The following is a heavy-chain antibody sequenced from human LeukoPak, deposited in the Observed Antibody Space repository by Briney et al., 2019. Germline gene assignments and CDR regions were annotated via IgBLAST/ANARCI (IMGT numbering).Heavy chain of an antibody. CDR1: GFTFSSYA. CDR3: ARDHRIDDILTGYEGYFDY. V-gene: IGHV3-64*01. D-gene: IGHD3-9*01. CDR2: ISSNGGST. J-gene: IGHJ4*02. Sequence: PGGSLRLSCAASGFTFSSYAMHWVRQAPGKGLEYVSAISSNGGSTYYANSVKGRFTISRDNSKNTLYLQMGSLRAEDMAVYYCARDHRIDDILTGYEGYFDYWGQGTLVTVSS.